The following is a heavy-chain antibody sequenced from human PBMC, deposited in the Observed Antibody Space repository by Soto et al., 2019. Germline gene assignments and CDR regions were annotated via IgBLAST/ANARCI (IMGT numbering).Heavy chain of an antibody. Sequence: HPGGSLRLSCAAAGFSVSTSHISWVRQAPGKGLEWVSVIYSGGATHYAVSVKGRLIISRDKSKNTVDLQMNSLRAEDTAVYYCASPRGGYFDYWGQGTLVTVSS. CDR2: IYSGGAT. J-gene: IGHJ4*02. CDR1: GFSVSTSH. CDR3: ASPRGGYFDY. V-gene: IGHV3-66*01. D-gene: IGHD2-15*01.